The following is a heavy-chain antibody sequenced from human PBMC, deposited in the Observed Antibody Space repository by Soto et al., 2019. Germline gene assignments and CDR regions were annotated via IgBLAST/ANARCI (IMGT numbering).Heavy chain of an antibody. Sequence: SVKVSCKASGYTFTGYYMHWVRQAPGQGLEWMGWINPNSGGTNYAQKFQGRVTMTRDTSISTAYMELSRLRSDDTAVYYCARVRSITMIVVVINDAFDIWGQGTMVTVSS. J-gene: IGHJ3*02. CDR1: GYTFTGYY. CDR2: INPNSGGT. CDR3: ARVRSITMIVVVINDAFDI. D-gene: IGHD3-22*01. V-gene: IGHV1-2*02.